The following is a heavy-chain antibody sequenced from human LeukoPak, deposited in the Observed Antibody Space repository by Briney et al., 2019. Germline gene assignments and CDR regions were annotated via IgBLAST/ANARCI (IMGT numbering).Heavy chain of an antibody. D-gene: IGHD1-26*01. Sequence: ASLKVSCKASGYTFTGSYMNWVRQAPGQGLGWMGWINPNSGGTNYAQKFQARVTMTRDTSISTAYMELSRLRSDDTAVYYCARVEIELLDYWGQGTLVTVSS. CDR3: ARVEIELLDY. J-gene: IGHJ4*02. V-gene: IGHV1-2*02. CDR1: GYTFTGSY. CDR2: INPNSGGT.